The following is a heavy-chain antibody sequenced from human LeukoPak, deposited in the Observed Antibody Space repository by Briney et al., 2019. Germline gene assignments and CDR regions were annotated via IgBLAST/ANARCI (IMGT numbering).Heavy chain of an antibody. J-gene: IGHJ5*02. D-gene: IGHD2-2*01. CDR3: ARSDGRWPGGYCSSTSCYDWFDP. Sequence: SETLSLTCAVSGGSFSDYNRSWIRQPPGKGLEWIGKINHSGSANYNPSLKSRVTISVDTSKNQFSLKLSSVTAADTAVYYCARSDGRWPGGYCSSTSCYDWFDPWGQGTLVTVSS. CDR1: GGSFSDYN. CDR2: INHSGSA. V-gene: IGHV4-34*01.